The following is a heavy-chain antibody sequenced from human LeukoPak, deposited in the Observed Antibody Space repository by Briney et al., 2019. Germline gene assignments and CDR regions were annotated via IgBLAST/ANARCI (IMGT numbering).Heavy chain of an antibody. CDR2: IYYSGST. CDR1: GGSISSYY. CDR3: ARVIAAAPGYWYFDL. D-gene: IGHD6-13*01. Sequence: PSETLSLTCTVSGGSISSYYWSWIRQPPGKGLEWSGYIYYSGSTNYNPSLKSRVTISVDTSKNQFSLKLSSVTAADTAVYYCARVIAAAPGYWYFDLWGRGTLVTVSS. J-gene: IGHJ2*01. V-gene: IGHV4-59*01.